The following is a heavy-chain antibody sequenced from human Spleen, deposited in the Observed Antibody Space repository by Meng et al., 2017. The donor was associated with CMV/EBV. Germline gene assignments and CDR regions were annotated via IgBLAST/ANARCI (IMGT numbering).Heavy chain of an antibody. CDR3: ASATPYYYYYGMDV. Sequence: GGSLRLSCAASGFTFSSYSMNWVRQAPGKGLEWVSSISSSSSYIYYADSVKGRFTISRDNAKNSLYLRMNSLRAEDTAVYYCASATPYYYYYGMDVWGQGTTVTVSS. V-gene: IGHV3-21*01. CDR2: ISSSSSYI. CDR1: GFTFSSYS. J-gene: IGHJ6*02.